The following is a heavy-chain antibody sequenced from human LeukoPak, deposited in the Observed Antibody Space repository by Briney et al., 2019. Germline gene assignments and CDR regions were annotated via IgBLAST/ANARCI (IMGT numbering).Heavy chain of an antibody. CDR2: IIPIIGTA. V-gene: IGHV1-69*13. Sequence: ASVKVSCKASGGTFSSYAISWVRQAPGQGLEWMGGIIPIIGTANYAQKFQGRVTITADESTSTAYMELSSLRSEDTAVYYCAMRGYGSGSYYGYYGMDVWGQGTTVTVSS. CDR3: AMRGYGSGSYYGYYGMDV. J-gene: IGHJ6*02. CDR1: GGTFSSYA. D-gene: IGHD3-10*01.